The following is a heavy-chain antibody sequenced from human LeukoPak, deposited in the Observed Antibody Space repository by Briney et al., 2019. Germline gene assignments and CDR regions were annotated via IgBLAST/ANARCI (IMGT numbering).Heavy chain of an antibody. J-gene: IGHJ6*02. Sequence: GGSLRLSCAASGFTFSNAWMSWVRQAPGKGLEWVSAISGSGGSTYYADSVKGRFTISRDNSKNTLYLQMNSLRAEDTAVYYCAKDRTPRDPMDVWGQGTTVTVSS. D-gene: IGHD1-14*01. CDR2: ISGSGGST. CDR1: GFTFSNAW. V-gene: IGHV3-23*01. CDR3: AKDRTPRDPMDV.